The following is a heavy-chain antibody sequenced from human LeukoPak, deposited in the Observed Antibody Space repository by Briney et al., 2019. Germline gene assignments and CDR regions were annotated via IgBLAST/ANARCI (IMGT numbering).Heavy chain of an antibody. V-gene: IGHV3-33*06. D-gene: IGHD6-13*01. CDR3: VKGSSSRGFDY. Sequence: PGGSLRLSCAASGFTFSSYGMHWVRQAPGKGLEWVAVIWYDGSNKYYADSVRGRFTISRDNSKNTLYLQMNSLRAEDTAVYYCVKGSSSRGFDYWGQGTLVTVSS. J-gene: IGHJ4*02. CDR1: GFTFSSYG. CDR2: IWYDGSNK.